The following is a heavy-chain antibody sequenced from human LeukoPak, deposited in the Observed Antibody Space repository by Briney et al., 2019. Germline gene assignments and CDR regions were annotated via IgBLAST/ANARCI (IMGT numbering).Heavy chain of an antibody. CDR1: GFTFSSYA. J-gene: IGHJ5*02. CDR3: ARVAGYLPTRWFDP. Sequence: GSLRLSCAASGFTFSSYAMSWVRHVPGKGLEWIGEINYTGSTSYNPSLKSRVTISMDTSQNQFFLLLTSVTAADTAVYYCARVAGYLPTRWFDPWGQGTHVTVSS. CDR2: INYTGST. D-gene: IGHD6-25*01. V-gene: IGHV4-34*08.